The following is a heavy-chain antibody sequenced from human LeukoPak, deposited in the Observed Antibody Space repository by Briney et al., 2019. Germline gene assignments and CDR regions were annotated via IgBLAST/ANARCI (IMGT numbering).Heavy chain of an antibody. Sequence: SETLSLTCAVSGGSISSSNWWSWVRQPPGKGLEWIGEIYHSGSSNYNPSLKSRVTISVDTSKNQFSLKLSSVTAADTAVYYCARTGGLYSSSWYYFDYWGQGTLVTVSS. CDR1: GGSISSSNW. V-gene: IGHV4-4*02. D-gene: IGHD6-13*01. CDR3: ARTGGLYSSSWYYFDY. J-gene: IGHJ4*02. CDR2: IYHSGSS.